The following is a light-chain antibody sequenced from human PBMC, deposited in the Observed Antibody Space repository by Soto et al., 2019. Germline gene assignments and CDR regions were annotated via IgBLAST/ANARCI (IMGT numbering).Light chain of an antibody. CDR3: QQSYSTPPWT. J-gene: IGKJ1*01. V-gene: IGKV1-39*01. CDR1: PSISSY. CDR2: AAS. Sequence: DIQMTQSPSSLSASVGDSVTITCRASPSISSYLNWYQQKPGKAPKLLIYAASSLQSGVTSRFSGSGSGTDFTLTISSLQPEDFATYYCQQSYSTPPWTFGQGTKVEIK.